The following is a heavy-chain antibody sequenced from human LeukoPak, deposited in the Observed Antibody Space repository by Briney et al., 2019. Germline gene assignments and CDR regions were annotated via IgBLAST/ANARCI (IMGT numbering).Heavy chain of an antibody. CDR1: GYTFTGYY. CDR2: INPNSGGT. J-gene: IGHJ4*02. CDR3: ARADWNDGEIDY. D-gene: IGHD1-1*01. Sequence: ASVKVSCKASGYTFTGYYMHWVRQAPGQGLEWMGWINPNSGGTNYAQKFQGRVTMTRDTSISTAYMELSRLRSDDTAVYYCARADWNDGEIDYWGRGTLVTVSS. V-gene: IGHV1-2*02.